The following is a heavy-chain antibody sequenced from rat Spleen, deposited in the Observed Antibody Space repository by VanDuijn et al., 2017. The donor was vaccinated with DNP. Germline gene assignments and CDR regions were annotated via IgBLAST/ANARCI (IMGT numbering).Heavy chain of an antibody. CDR1: GFTFSDYA. J-gene: IGHJ2*01. D-gene: IGHD1-2*01. Sequence: EVQLVESGGGLVQPGNSLKLSCAASGFTFSDYAMAWVRQSPKKGLEWVATIIYDGSSTYYRDSVKGRFTISRDNAKSTLYLQMDSLRSEDTATYYCATHFTRYSSYPYYFDYWGQGVMVTVSS. CDR3: ATHFTRYSSYPYYFDY. V-gene: IGHV5S10*01. CDR2: IIYDGSST.